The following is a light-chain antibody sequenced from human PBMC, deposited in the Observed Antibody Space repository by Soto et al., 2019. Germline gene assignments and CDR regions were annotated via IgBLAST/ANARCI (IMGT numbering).Light chain of an antibody. J-gene: IGLJ2*01. CDR3: SSYTSSSTVVV. Sequence: QSALTQPASVSGSPGQSITIACTGTSSDVGGYNYVSWYQQHPGKAPKLMIYDVSNRPSGVSNRFSGSKSGNTASLTISGLQHEDEADYYCSSYTSSSTVVVFGGGTKLTVL. CDR1: SSDVGGYNY. CDR2: DVS. V-gene: IGLV2-14*01.